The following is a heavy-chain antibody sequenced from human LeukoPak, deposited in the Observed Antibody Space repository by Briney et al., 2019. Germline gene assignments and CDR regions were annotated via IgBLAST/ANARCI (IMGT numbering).Heavy chain of an antibody. Sequence: GGSLRLSGAASGFTFSSYSMNWVRQAPGKGLEWVSYISSSSSTIYYADSVKGRFTISRDNAKNSLYLQMNSLRAEDTAVYYCARTATTQWFGELLEYYYYMDVWGKGTTVTVSS. CDR2: ISSSSSTI. J-gene: IGHJ6*03. CDR1: GFTFSSYS. D-gene: IGHD3-10*01. CDR3: ARTATTQWFGELLEYYYYMDV. V-gene: IGHV3-48*01.